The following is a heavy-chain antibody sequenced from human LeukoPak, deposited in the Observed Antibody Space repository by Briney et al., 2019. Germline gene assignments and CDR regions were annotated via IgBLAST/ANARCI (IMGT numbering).Heavy chain of an antibody. CDR1: GGTFSTYA. CDR2: IIPIFGTA. J-gene: IGHJ6*02. CDR3: ARDAITDDYYYYYGMDV. V-gene: IGHV1-69*05. Sequence: SVKVSCKASGGTFSTYAISWVRQAPGQGLEWMGGIIPIFGTANYAQKFQGTVTITTDESTTTAYMELSSLRSEDTAVYYCARDAITDDYYYYYGMDVWGQGTTVTVSS. D-gene: IGHD5-24*01.